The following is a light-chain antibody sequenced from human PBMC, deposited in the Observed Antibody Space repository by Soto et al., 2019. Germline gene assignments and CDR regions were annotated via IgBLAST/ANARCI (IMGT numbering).Light chain of an antibody. J-gene: IGKJ5*01. CDR2: DIS. V-gene: IGKV3-11*01. CDR1: QSVSSY. CDR3: QQRNDWQVT. Sequence: EVVMTQSPGTLCLSPGERATLSCRASQSVSSYLAWYQQKPGQAPRLLIYDISNRATGIPARFSGSGSGTDFTLTISSLEPDDFAVYYCQQRNDWQVTFGQGTRLENK.